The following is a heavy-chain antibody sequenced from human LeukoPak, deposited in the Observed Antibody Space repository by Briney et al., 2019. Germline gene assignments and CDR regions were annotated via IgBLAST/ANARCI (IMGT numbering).Heavy chain of an antibody. CDR1: GGSFSGYY. V-gene: IGHV4-34*01. D-gene: IGHD2-15*01. Sequence: NPSEXXXXTCAXYGGSFSGYYXSWVRQPPGKGXXWIGEXNHSGSTNYNPSLKSRVNISVETSKNQFSLKRRYFNAAGRAVYYCARGARYCSGGSCYSFAFDIWGQGTMVTVSS. CDR3: ARGARYCSGGSCYSFAFDI. J-gene: IGHJ3*02. CDR2: XNHSGST.